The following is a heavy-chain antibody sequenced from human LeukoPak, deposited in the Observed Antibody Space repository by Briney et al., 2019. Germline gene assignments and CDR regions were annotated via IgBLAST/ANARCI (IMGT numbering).Heavy chain of an antibody. V-gene: IGHV3-21*01. CDR1: GFTFSSYS. J-gene: IGHJ4*02. D-gene: IGHD6-19*01. CDR3: ARDRTGALAGFDY. Sequence: GGSLRLSCAASGFTFSSYSMNWVRQAPGKGLEWVSSISSSSSYIYYADSVKGRFTISRDNAKYSLYLQMNSLRAEDTAVYYCARDRTGALAGFDYWGQGTLVTVSS. CDR2: ISSSSSYI.